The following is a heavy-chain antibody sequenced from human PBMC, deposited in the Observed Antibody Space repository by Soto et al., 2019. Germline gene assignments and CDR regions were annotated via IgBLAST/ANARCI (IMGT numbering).Heavy chain of an antibody. CDR1: GGSLSSGAYY. J-gene: IGHJ4*02. Sequence: SETLSLTCTVSGGSLSSGAYYWSWIRQHPGKGLEWIGYIYYSGSTYYNPSLESRVTLSVDTSTKQFSLKVSSVTAADTAVYYCARHAQLELDGYWGQGTLVTVSS. D-gene: IGHD1-1*01. CDR2: IYYSGST. CDR3: ARHAQLELDGY. V-gene: IGHV4-31*03.